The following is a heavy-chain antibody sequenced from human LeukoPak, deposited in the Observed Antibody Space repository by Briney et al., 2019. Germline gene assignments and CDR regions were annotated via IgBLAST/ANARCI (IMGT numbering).Heavy chain of an antibody. D-gene: IGHD3-16*01. J-gene: IGHJ5*02. CDR1: GGSINSYY. CDR3: ARSPHRLIGHWFDP. V-gene: IGHV4-4*07. Sequence: SETLSLTCTVSGGSINSYYWSWIRQPAGKGLEWIGRIFSSGNTIYNPSLQSRVTMSVDTSKNEFSLRLNSVTAADTAVYYCARSPHRLIGHWFDPWGQGTLVTVSS. CDR2: IFSSGNT.